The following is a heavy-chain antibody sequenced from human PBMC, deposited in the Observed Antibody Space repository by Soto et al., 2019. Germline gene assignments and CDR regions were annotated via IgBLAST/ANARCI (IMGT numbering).Heavy chain of an antibody. CDR2: IYYSGST. J-gene: IGHJ4*02. D-gene: IGHD3-10*01. CDR3: AREGSGSYYHAVDY. Sequence: PSETLSLTCAVSGGSISSGGYSWSWIRQPPGKGLEWIGYIYYSGSTNYNPSLKSRVTISVDTSKNQFSLKLSSVTAADTAVYYCAREGSGSYYHAVDYWGQGTLVTVSS. V-gene: IGHV4-61*08. CDR1: GGSISSGGYS.